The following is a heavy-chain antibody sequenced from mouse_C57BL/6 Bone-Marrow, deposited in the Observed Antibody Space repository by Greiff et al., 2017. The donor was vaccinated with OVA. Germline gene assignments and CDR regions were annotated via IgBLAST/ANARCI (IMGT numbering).Heavy chain of an antibody. CDR3: ARRRDLLRYPWNAMDY. J-gene: IGHJ4*01. CDR1: GYAFSSYW. D-gene: IGHD2-1*01. Sequence: VQLQQSGAELVKPGASVKISCKASGYAFSSYWMNWVKQRPGKGLEWIGQIYPGDGDTNYNGKFKGKATLTADKSSSTAYMQLSSLPSEDSAVYFCARRRDLLRYPWNAMDYWGQGTAVTVSS. CDR2: IYPGDGDT. V-gene: IGHV1-80*01.